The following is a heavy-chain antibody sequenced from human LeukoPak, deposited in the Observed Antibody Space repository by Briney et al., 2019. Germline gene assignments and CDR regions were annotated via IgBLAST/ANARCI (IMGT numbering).Heavy chain of an antibody. J-gene: IGHJ4*02. D-gene: IGHD3-22*01. V-gene: IGHV4-34*01. Sequence: SETLSLTCAVYGGSFSAYYWSWIRQPPGKGLEWIGEINHSGSTNYNPSLKSRVAISVDTSRNQFSLRLSSVTAADTAVYYCARGQRITMTDWGQGNLVTVSS. CDR1: GGSFSAYY. CDR2: INHSGST. CDR3: ARGQRITMTD.